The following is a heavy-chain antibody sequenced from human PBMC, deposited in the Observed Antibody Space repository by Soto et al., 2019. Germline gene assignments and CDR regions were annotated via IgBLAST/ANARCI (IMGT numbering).Heavy chain of an antibody. CDR3: AKEDSGFSGYMDV. Sequence: EVQLVESGGGLVQPGRSLRLSCIASGFNFNDHGMHWVRQAPGKGLGWVSGITWHSDGMGYADSVKGRFTISRDNAKNSLYLQMNSLRVEDTALYYCAKEDSGFSGYMDVWGKGTTVTVSS. V-gene: IGHV3-9*01. CDR2: ITWHSDGM. CDR1: GFNFNDHG. J-gene: IGHJ6*03. D-gene: IGHD3-10*01.